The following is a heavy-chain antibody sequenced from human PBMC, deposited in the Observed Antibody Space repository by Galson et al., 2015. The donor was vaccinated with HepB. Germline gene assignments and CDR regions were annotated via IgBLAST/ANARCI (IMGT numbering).Heavy chain of an antibody. CDR2: ISAYNGNT. D-gene: IGHD4-17*01. CDR3: ARDPRRTTEKAVFSSVFPGY. V-gene: IGHV1-18*01. CDR1: GYTFASDG. J-gene: IGHJ4*02. Sequence: SVKVSCKASGYTFASDGISWVRQAPGQGLEWMGWISAYNGNTNYAQKLQGRVTMTTDTSTSTAYMELRSLRSDDPAVYYCARDPRRTTEKAVFSSVFPGYWGQGTLVTVSS.